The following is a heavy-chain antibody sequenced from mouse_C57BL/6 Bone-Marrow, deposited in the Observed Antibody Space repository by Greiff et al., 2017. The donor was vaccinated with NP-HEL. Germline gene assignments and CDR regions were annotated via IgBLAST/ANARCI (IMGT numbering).Heavy chain of an antibody. CDR2: INPNNGGT. CDR3: ASGIYYDYDGDAMDY. Sequence: EVQLQQSGPELVKPGASVKISCKASGYTFTDYYMNWVKQSHGKSLEWIGDINPNNGGTSYNQKFKGKATLTVDKSSSTAYMELRSLTSEDSAVYYCASGIYYDYDGDAMDYWGQGTSVTVSS. V-gene: IGHV1-26*01. J-gene: IGHJ4*01. CDR1: GYTFTDYY. D-gene: IGHD2-4*01.